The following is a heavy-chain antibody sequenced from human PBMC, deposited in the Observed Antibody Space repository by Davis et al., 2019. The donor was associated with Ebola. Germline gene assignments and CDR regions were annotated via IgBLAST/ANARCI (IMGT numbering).Heavy chain of an antibody. CDR2: ISSSSSYM. CDR3: ARSLLGYYYYGMDV. Sequence: PGGSLRLSCAASGFTFSSYSMNWVRQAPGKGLEWVSSISSSSSYMYYADSVKGRFTISRDNAKNSLYLQMNSLRAEDTAVYYCARSLLGYYYYGMDVWGQGTTVTVSS. J-gene: IGHJ6*02. V-gene: IGHV3-21*01. D-gene: IGHD2-15*01. CDR1: GFTFSSYS.